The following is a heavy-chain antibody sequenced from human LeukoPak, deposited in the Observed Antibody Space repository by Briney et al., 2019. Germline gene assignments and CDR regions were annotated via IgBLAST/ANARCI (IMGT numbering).Heavy chain of an antibody. V-gene: IGHV5-51*01. CDR3: ASYNYYDSSGYYYEWVY. Sequence: GESLKISCKGSGYSFTRYWIGWVRQMPGKGLEWMGIIYPVDSDTRYSPYFQGQDTISADKSITTAYLQWSSLKASDTAMYYCASYNYYDSSGYYYEWVYWGQGTLVTVSS. CDR1: GYSFTRYW. CDR2: IYPVDSDT. D-gene: IGHD3-22*01. J-gene: IGHJ4*02.